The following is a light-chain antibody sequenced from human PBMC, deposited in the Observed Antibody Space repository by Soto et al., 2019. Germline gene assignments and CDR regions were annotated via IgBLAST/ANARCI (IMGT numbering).Light chain of an antibody. CDR2: AAS. V-gene: IGKV1-9*01. J-gene: IGKJ4*01. Sequence: IQLTQSPSSLSASVGDRVTITCRASQGISRYLAWYQQRPGKAPKLLIFAASTLHSGVPSRFSGSGSGTDFTLTISSLQPDDFATYYCQQFNIYPLTFGGGTKVDIK. CDR3: QQFNIYPLT. CDR1: QGISRY.